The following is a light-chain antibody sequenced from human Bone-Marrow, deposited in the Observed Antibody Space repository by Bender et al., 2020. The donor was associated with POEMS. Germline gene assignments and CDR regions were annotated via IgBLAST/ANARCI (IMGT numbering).Light chain of an antibody. CDR1: SSDVGGYNY. J-gene: IGLJ1*01. Sequence: QSALTQPASVSGSPGQSITISCTGASSDVGGYNYVSWYQHHPGKAPKLLISEVSKRPSGVSNRFSGSKSGNTASLTISGLQAEDEADYYCCSYAGSSTYVFGTGTAVTVL. CDR3: CSYAGSSTYV. CDR2: EVS. V-gene: IGLV2-23*02.